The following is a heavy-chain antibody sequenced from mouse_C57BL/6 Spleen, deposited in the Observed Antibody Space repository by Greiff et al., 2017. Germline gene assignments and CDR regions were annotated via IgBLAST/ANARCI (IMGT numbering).Heavy chain of an antibody. CDR2: IWSGGSS. D-gene: IGHD2-4*01. J-gene: IGHJ4*01. CDR1: GFSLTSYG. V-gene: IGHV2-2*01. CDR3: ARNEGDYDCAYYYAMDY. Sequence: QVQLKESGPGLVQPSQSLSITCTASGFSLTSYGVHWVRQSPGKGLEWLGVIWSGGSSDYNAAFISRLNISKGNSKSQVFINMNKLQADDTAIYYCARNEGDYDCAYYYAMDYWGQGTSVTVSS.